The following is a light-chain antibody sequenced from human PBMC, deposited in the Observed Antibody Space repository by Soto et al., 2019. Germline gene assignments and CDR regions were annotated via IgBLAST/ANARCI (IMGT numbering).Light chain of an antibody. CDR2: DAS. CDR1: QSVSSY. Sequence: EIVLTQSPATLSLSPGDRATLSCRASQSVSSYLAWYQQKPGQAPRLLIYDASNRATGIPARFSGSGSGTDFTLTISSLEPEDCPVYYCQQRSNWPLTFGGGTKVEIK. J-gene: IGKJ4*01. CDR3: QQRSNWPLT. V-gene: IGKV3-11*01.